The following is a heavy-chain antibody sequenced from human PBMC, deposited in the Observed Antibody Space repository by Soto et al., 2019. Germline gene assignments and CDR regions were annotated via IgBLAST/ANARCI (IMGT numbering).Heavy chain of an antibody. D-gene: IGHD6-6*01. CDR1: GFTFSSYA. V-gene: IGHV3-64D*08. CDR3: VKDHYSSSSHFDY. Sequence: GGSLRLSCSASGFTFSSYAMHWVRQAPGKGLEYVSAISSNGGSTYYADSVKGRFTISRDNSKNTLYLQMSSLRAEDTAVYYCVKDHYSSSSHFDYWGQGTLVTVSS. J-gene: IGHJ4*02. CDR2: ISSNGGST.